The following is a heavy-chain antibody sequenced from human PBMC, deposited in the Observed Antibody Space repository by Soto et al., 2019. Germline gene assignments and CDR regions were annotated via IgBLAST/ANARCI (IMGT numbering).Heavy chain of an antibody. CDR2: TIPIFGAV. J-gene: IGHJ6*02. CDR3: TTWWEAVIYQYYVIDV. Sequence: QVQLVQSGAEVKKPGSSVQVSCTASGGTHSNYAFSWVRQAPGQGLEWVGGTIPIFGAVIYAQKFQGRVTITADRSTSTAYLELSSLRIEDTAVYYCTTWWEAVIYQYYVIDVWGQGTAVSVSS. CDR1: GGTHSNYA. D-gene: IGHD1-26*01. V-gene: IGHV1-69*06.